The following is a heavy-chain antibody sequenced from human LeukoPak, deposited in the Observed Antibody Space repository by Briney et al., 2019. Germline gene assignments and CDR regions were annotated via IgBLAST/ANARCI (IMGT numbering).Heavy chain of an antibody. CDR1: GYTFTSYG. V-gene: IGHV1-18*01. Sequence: GASVKVSCKASGYTFTSYGISWVRQAPGQGLEWMGWISAYNGNTNYAQKLQGRVTMTTDTSTSTAYMELRSLRSDDTAVYYCARESFLTGYYKAIDYWGQGTLVTVSS. CDR3: ARESFLTGYYKAIDY. J-gene: IGHJ4*02. D-gene: IGHD3-9*01. CDR2: ISAYNGNT.